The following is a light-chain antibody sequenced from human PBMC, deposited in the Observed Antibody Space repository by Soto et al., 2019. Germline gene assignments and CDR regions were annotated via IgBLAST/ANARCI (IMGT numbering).Light chain of an antibody. J-gene: IGLJ2*01. Sequence: QSALTQPRSVSGSPGQSVTISCTGTSSDVGAYIYVSWYPQDPGKAPKLMIYDVSKRPSGVPDRFSGSKSGNTASLTISGLQAEDEADYYCCSYAGSSLIFGGGTTLTVL. CDR3: CSYAGSSLI. V-gene: IGLV2-11*01. CDR1: SSDVGAYIY. CDR2: DVS.